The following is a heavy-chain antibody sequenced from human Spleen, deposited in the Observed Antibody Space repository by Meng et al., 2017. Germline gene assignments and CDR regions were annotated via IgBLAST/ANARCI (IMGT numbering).Heavy chain of an antibody. CDR1: GGSFSDYY. CDR2: INHSGST. Sequence: QVQVQQWAEVLLKPSGTLSPTSFVSGGSFSDYYWSWIRQPPGKGLEWIGEINHSGSTNYNPSLESRATISVDTSQNNLSLKLSSVTAADSAVYYCARGPTTMAHDLDYWGQGTLVTVSS. V-gene: IGHV4-34*01. D-gene: IGHD4-11*01. CDR3: ARGPTTMAHDLDY. J-gene: IGHJ4*02.